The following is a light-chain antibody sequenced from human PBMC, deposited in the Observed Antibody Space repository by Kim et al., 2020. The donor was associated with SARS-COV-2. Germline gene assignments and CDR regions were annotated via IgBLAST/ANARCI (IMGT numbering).Light chain of an antibody. Sequence: DSQMTQSPSSLSASVGDRVTITCRASQGISNDLAWYQQKPGKAPKLLIHAASALQSGVPSRFSGSGSGTDFTLTITRLQPEDVATYYCQKYNSAPWTFGQGTKVYIK. J-gene: IGKJ1*01. CDR3: QKYNSAPWT. V-gene: IGKV1-27*01. CDR1: QGISND. CDR2: AAS.